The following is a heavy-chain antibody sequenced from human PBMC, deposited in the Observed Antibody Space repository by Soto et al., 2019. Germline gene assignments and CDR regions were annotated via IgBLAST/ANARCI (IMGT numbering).Heavy chain of an antibody. CDR1: DDSISNYY. J-gene: IGHJ4*02. Sequence: PSETLSLTCTVSDDSISNYYWSWIRQPPGKGLEWIGYIYYSGTTSYNPSLNSRVTISVDTSKNQFSLKLSSVTTADTAVYYCARPLTIHSGSDWAYWGPGTLVTVSS. D-gene: IGHD1-26*01. CDR3: ARPLTIHSGSDWAY. V-gene: IGHV4-59*01. CDR2: IYYSGTT.